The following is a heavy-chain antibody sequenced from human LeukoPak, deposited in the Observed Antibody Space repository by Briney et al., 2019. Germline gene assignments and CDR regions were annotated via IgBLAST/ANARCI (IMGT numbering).Heavy chain of an antibody. CDR2: INHSGST. V-gene: IGHV4-34*01. CDR1: GGSFSGYY. Sequence: PSETLPLTCAVYGGSFSGYYWSWIRQPPGKGLEWIGEINHSGSTNYNPSLKSRVTISVDTSKNQFSLKLSSVTAADTAVYYCARGQGRSGQSTDYWGQGTLVTVSS. J-gene: IGHJ4*02. CDR3: ARGQGRSGQSTDY. D-gene: IGHD2-2*01.